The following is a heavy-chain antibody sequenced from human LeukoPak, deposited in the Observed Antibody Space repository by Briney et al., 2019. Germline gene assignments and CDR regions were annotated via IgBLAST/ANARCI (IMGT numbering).Heavy chain of an antibody. CDR2: IIPIFGTA. CDR1: GGTFSSYA. Sequence: SVKVSCKASGGTFSSYAISWVRQAPGQGLEWMGGIIPIFGTANYAQKFQGRVTITADESTSTAYMELSSLRAEDMAVYYCAREGYYGSGWERGFDYWGQGTLVTVSS. D-gene: IGHD3-10*01. CDR3: AREGYYGSGWERGFDY. V-gene: IGHV1-69*13. J-gene: IGHJ4*02.